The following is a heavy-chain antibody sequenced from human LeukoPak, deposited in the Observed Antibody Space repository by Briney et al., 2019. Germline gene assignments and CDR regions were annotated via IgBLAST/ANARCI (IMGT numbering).Heavy chain of an antibody. CDR1: GYTFTSYD. CDR2: MNPNSGNT. V-gene: IGHV1-8*01. CDR3: ARGSRLWVTLNNWSDP. Sequence: ASVKVSCKASGYTFTSYDINWVRQATGQGLEWVGWMNPNSGNTGYAQKFQGRVTMTRNTSISTAYMELSSLRSEDTAVYYCARGSRLWVTLNNWSDPWGQGTLVTVSS. D-gene: IGHD5-18*01. J-gene: IGHJ5*02.